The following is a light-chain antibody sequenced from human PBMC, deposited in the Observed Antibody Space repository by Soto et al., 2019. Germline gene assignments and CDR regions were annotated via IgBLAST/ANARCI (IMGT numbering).Light chain of an antibody. V-gene: IGKV1-39*01. CDR1: QSISSY. CDR2: AAS. Sequence: DIQMTQSPSSLSASVGDRVTITCRASQSISSYLNWYQQKPGKAPKLLIYAASSLQSGVPSRFSGSGSGTDFTLTISSLQPEDFVTYYCQQSYSTPPLTFGGGTTVEIK. CDR3: QQSYSTPPLT. J-gene: IGKJ4*01.